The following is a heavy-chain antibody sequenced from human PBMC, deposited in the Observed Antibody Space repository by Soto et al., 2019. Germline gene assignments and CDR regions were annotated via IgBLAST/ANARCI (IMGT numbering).Heavy chain of an antibody. CDR3: ARDTTVEEDQHYYYYYGMDV. CDR1: GGSISSYY. CDR2: IYYSGST. D-gene: IGHD4-4*01. V-gene: IGHV4-59*01. Sequence: QVQLQESGPGLVKPSETLSLTCTVSGGSISSYYWSWIRQPPGKGLEWIGYIYYSGSTNYNPSLKSRVTISVDTSKNQFSLKLSSVTAADTAVYYCARDTTVEEDQHYYYYYGMDVWGQGTTVTVSS. J-gene: IGHJ6*02.